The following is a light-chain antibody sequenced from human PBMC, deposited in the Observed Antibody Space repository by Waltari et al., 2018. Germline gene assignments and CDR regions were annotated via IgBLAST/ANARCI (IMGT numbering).Light chain of an antibody. CDR1: QSIDSY. Sequence: DIQMAQSPSSLSASVGDRVTITCRASQSIDSYLNWYQQKPGKAPKLLIYAASTLQSGVPSRFSGSGSGTYFTLTISSLQPEDFATYYCQQSDSIPPQFTFGPGTKVDIK. V-gene: IGKV1-39*01. CDR3: QQSDSIPPQFT. J-gene: IGKJ3*01. CDR2: AAS.